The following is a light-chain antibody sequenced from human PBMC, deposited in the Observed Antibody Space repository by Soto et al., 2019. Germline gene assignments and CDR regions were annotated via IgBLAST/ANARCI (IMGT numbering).Light chain of an antibody. CDR3: AVWDDSLSGPV. CDR2: SND. J-gene: IGLJ3*02. V-gene: IGLV1-47*02. CDR1: ISNIGSNY. Sequence: QSVLTQPPSASGTPGQRVTISCSGTISNIGSNYVYWYQQLPGTAPKLIIYSNDQWPSGVPDRFSGSKSGTSASLAISGLRSEDEADYYCAVWDDSLSGPVFGGGTKLTVL.